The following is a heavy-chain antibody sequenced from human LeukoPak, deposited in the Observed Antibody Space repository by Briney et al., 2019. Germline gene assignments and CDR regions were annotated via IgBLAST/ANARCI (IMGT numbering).Heavy chain of an antibody. CDR1: GFTFTSYG. CDR3: ARAYSGYSSRGFDY. D-gene: IGHD5-12*01. V-gene: IGHV3-33*01. Sequence: GGSLRLSCEVSGFTFTSYGMHWVRQASGKGLEWVADIWYDGSNKYYADSVKGRFTISRDNSKNTVFLQMTSLRADDTAVYYCARAYSGYSSRGFDYWGQGTLVSVSS. J-gene: IGHJ4*02. CDR2: IWYDGSNK.